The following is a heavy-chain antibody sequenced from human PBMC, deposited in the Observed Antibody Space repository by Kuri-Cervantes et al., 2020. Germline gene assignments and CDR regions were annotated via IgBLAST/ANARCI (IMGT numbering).Heavy chain of an antibody. CDR2: ISWNSDSI. Sequence: GGSLRLSCTASGFTFNNFAMHWVRQAPGKGLEWVSGISWNSDSIGYGDSVKGRFTISRDNSKNTLYLQMNSLRAEDTAVYYCANGSSGLFDPWGQGTLVTVSS. J-gene: IGHJ5*02. CDR1: GFTFNNFA. V-gene: IGHV3-9*01. CDR3: ANGSSGLFDP. D-gene: IGHD5-12*01.